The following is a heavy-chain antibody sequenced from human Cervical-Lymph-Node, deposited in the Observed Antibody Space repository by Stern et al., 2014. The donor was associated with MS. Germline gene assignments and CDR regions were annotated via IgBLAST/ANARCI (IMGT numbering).Heavy chain of an antibody. CDR3: ASGPGAYNSGLIYFDS. J-gene: IGHJ4*02. V-gene: IGHV1-18*01. CDR2: TTAKNGYR. CDR1: GYTLNNFG. D-gene: IGHD6-19*01. Sequence: QVQLGQSGSEVKKPGASVKVSCKASGYTLNNFGVAWVRQAPGQGLEWLGWTTAKNGYRNYVPTFQQRGTMTIDTSTTTAYMELRSLRSDDTAVYYCASGPGAYNSGLIYFDSWGQGTQVTVSS.